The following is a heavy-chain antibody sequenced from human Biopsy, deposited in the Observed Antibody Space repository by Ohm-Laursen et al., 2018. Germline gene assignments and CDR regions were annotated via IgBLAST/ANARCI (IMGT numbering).Heavy chain of an antibody. J-gene: IGHJ5*02. CDR1: GGSITSRTHY. CDR2: VYYSGTT. D-gene: IGHD3-3*01. V-gene: IGHV4-39*01. CDR3: ARHDLSDFWSGYPNFFDH. Sequence: SETLSLTCTLSGGSITSRTHYWGWIRQTPGKGLEWIGTVYYSGTTYDNPSLKNRVIISVDTSKNQFSLSLKTVTAADTAVYYCARHDLSDFWSGYPNFFDHWGQGTLVTVSS.